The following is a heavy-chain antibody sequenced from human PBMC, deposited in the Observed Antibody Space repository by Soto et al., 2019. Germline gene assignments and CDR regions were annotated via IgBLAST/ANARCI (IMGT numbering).Heavy chain of an antibody. CDR1: GGSISTYY. Sequence: SETLSLTCTVSGGSISTYYWSWIRQPPGKGLEWIGYIYYSGTTNYNPSLKSRVTFSIETSKNQFSLKLNSVTAADTALYYCARVGGMGTSNYPSDYWGQGALVTVSS. CDR2: IYYSGTT. V-gene: IGHV4-59*01. D-gene: IGHD4-4*01. J-gene: IGHJ4*02. CDR3: ARVGGMGTSNYPSDY.